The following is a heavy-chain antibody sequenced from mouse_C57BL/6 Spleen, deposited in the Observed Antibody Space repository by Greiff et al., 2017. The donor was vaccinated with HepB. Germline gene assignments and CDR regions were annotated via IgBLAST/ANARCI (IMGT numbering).Heavy chain of an antibody. CDR3: AREVGTTVLDY. Sequence: VKLQESGAELARPGASVKLSCKASGYTFTSYGISWVKQRTGQGLEWIGEIYPRSGNTYYNEKFKGKATLTADKSSSTAYMELRSLTSEDSAVYFCAREVGTTVLDYWGQGTTLTVSS. V-gene: IGHV1-81*01. D-gene: IGHD1-1*01. J-gene: IGHJ2*01. CDR1: GYTFTSYG. CDR2: IYPRSGNT.